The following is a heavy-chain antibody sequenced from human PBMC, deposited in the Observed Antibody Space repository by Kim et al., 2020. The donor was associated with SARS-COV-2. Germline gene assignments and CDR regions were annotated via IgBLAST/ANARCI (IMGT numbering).Heavy chain of an antibody. D-gene: IGHD3-3*01. V-gene: IGHV3-30-3*01. J-gene: IGHJ2*01. CDR3: ARARGLRFLEWLPRADWYFDL. Sequence: GGSLRLSCAASGFTFSSYAMHWVRQAPGKGLEWVAVISYDGSNKYYADSVKGRFTISRDNSKNTLYLQMNSLRAEDTAVYYCARARGLRFLEWLPRADWYFDLWGRGTLVTVSS. CDR2: ISYDGSNK. CDR1: GFTFSSYA.